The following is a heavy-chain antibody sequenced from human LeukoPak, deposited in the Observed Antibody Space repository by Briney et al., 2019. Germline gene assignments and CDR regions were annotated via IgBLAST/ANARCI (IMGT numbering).Heavy chain of an antibody. V-gene: IGHV3-11*06. CDR1: GFTFSDFY. J-gene: IGHJ4*02. CDR2: ISSSSSYT. CDR3: ARGQADFDS. Sequence: GGSLRLSCTASGFTFSDFYMTWIRQAPGKGLEWVSYISSSSSYTNYADSVKGRFTISRDNAKNSLYLQMNSLRAEDTAVYYCARGQADFDSWGQGTLVTVSS.